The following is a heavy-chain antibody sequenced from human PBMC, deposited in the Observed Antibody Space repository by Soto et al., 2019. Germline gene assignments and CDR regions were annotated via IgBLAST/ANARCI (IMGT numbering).Heavy chain of an antibody. D-gene: IGHD3-22*01. J-gene: IGHJ5*02. CDR3: GLYPYESSGYHLNH. CDR2: IYYLGNT. CDR1: GGSISSSSSY. Sequence: SETLSLTCTVSGGSISSSSSYWGWIRQPPGKGLEWVGSIYYLGNTYYNPSLGSRVTISVDTSKNQFSLKLRSVTAADTAVFCAGLYPYESSGYHLNHWGQGALVTVSS. V-gene: IGHV4-39*01.